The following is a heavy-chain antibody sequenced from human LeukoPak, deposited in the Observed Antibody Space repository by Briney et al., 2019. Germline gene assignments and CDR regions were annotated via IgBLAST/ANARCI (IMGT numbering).Heavy chain of an antibody. Sequence: SETLSLTCTVSGGSISTYYWSWIRQPPGKGLEWIGYIYYSGSADSNPSLKSRVTISVDTSKNQISLKLSSVTAADTAVYYCARTYCRGGSCHFDYWGQGTLVTVSS. D-gene: IGHD2-15*01. CDR1: GGSISTYY. CDR3: ARTYCRGGSCHFDY. CDR2: IYYSGSA. V-gene: IGHV4-59*08. J-gene: IGHJ4*02.